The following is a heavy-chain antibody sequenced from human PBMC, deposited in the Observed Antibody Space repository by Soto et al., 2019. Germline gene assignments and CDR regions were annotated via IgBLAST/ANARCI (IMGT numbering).Heavy chain of an antibody. CDR3: ARVPDR. D-gene: IGHD2-2*01. CDR2: IYHSGST. Sequence: PSETLSLTCAVSGGSISSGGYPWSWIRQPPGKGLEWIGYIYHSGSTYYNPSLKSRVTISVDRSKNQFSLKLSSVTAADTAVYYCARVPDRWGQGTLVSVFS. J-gene: IGHJ5*02. V-gene: IGHV4-30-2*01. CDR1: GGSISSGGYP.